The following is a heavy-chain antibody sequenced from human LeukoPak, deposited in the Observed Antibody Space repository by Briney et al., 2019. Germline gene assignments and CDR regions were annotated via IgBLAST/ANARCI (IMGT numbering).Heavy chain of an antibody. CDR3: ARRKGRCGSSWKPCDY. CDR1: GYSKFSVYS. V-gene: IGHV4-38-2*01. CDR2: IYHSGST. D-gene: IGHD6-13*01. Sequence: SETLSLTCALCGYSKFSVYSWGWIRQPSVKGLEWIGSIYHSGSTYYNPSLKSRVTISVDTSKNQFSLKLSSVTAADTAVYYCARRKGRCGSSWKPCDYWGQGSLVTVSS. J-gene: IGHJ4*02.